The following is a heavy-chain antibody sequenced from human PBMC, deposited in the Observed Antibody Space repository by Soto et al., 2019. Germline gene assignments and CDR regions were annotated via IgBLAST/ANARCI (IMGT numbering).Heavy chain of an antibody. CDR2: ISYDGSNK. D-gene: IGHD3-9*01. CDR1: GFTFGSDA. V-gene: IGHV3-30-3*01. CDR3: SRFLRYFDRLSPFDY. Sequence: GGSLRLSCAAPGFTFGSDAMHWVRQAPGKGLEWVAVISYDGSNKYYADSVKGRFTISRDNSKNTLYLQMNSLRAEDTAVYYFSRFLRYFDRLSPFDYWGQGTLVTGSS. J-gene: IGHJ4*02.